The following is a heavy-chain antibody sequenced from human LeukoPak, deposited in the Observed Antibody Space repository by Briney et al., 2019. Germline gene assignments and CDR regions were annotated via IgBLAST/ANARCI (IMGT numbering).Heavy chain of an antibody. D-gene: IGHD7-27*01. Sequence: GGSLRLSCAASGFTFSSYWMHWVRQAPGKGLVWVSRINSDGSSTSYADSVKGRFTISRDNAKNTLYLQMNSLRAEDTAVYYCAKGSAWGFNYFDYWGQGTLVTVSS. CDR1: GFTFSSYW. J-gene: IGHJ4*02. V-gene: IGHV3-74*01. CDR2: INSDGSST. CDR3: AKGSAWGFNYFDY.